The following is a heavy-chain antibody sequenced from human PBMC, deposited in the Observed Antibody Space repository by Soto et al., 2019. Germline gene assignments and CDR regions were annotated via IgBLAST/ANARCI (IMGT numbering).Heavy chain of an antibody. D-gene: IGHD5-18*01. CDR1: GFTFSSYA. CDR3: ARDINGADSYGFSGH. V-gene: IGHV3-23*01. CDR2: ISGSGRNT. Sequence: EVRLLESGGGLVQPGGSLRLSCAASGFTFSSYAMSWVRQAPGKGLEWVSTISGSGRNTYCADSVKGRFAISRDNSKNTLYLQMNSLRADDTAGYYCARDINGADSYGFSGHWGQGTLVTVSS. J-gene: IGHJ4*02.